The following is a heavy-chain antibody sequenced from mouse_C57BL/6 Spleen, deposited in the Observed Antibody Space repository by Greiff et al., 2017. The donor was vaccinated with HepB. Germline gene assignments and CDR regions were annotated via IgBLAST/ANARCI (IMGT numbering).Heavy chain of an antibody. V-gene: IGHV1-55*01. Sequence: QVQLQQPGAELVKPGASVKMSCKASGYTFTSYWITWVKQRPGQGLEWIGDIYPGSGSTNYNEKFKSKATLTVDTSSSTAYMQLSSLTSEDSAVYYCARDDGYYVGFAYWGQVTLVTVSA. CDR1: GYTFTSYW. D-gene: IGHD2-3*01. CDR3: ARDDGYYVGFAY. J-gene: IGHJ3*01. CDR2: IYPGSGST.